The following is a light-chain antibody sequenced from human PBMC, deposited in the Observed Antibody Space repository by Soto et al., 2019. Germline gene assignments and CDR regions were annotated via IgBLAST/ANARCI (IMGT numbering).Light chain of an antibody. Sequence: EIVMTQSPATLSVSPGERATLSCRASQSVSSNLAWYQQKPGQAPRLLIYGASTRATGIPARFRGSGSGTXXXXXXXXXXXXXXXXYYCQQYNNWPPYTFGQGTKLEIK. V-gene: IGKV3-15*01. CDR3: QQYNNWPPYT. CDR1: QSVSSN. CDR2: GAS. J-gene: IGKJ2*01.